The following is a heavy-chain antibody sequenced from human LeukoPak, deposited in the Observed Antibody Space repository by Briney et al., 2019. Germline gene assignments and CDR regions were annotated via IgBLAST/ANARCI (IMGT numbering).Heavy chain of an antibody. J-gene: IGHJ4*02. CDR1: GFTFSSYG. CDR2: IWYDGSNK. CDR3: ARGDYYGSRGGY. Sequence: GRSLRLSCAASGFTFSSYGMHWVRQAPGKGLEWVAVIWYDGSNKYYADSVKGRFTISRDNSKNTLYLQMNSLRAEDTAVYYCARGDYYGSRGGYWGQGTLVTVSS. D-gene: IGHD3-10*01. V-gene: IGHV3-33*01.